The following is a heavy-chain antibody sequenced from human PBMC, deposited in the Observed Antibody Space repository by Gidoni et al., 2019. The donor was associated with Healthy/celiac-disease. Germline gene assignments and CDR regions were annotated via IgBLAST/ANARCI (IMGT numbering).Heavy chain of an antibody. CDR1: GFPFSSYW. CDR3: ARRPGVFDY. CDR2: IKQDGSEK. J-gene: IGHJ4*02. V-gene: IGHV3-7*03. D-gene: IGHD6-6*01. Sequence: EVQLAESGGGLVQPGGSLRLPCAAPGFPFSSYWMSWVRQAPGKGRGWVANIKQDGSEKYYVDSVKCRFTISRDNAKNSLYLQMNSLRAEDTAVYYCARRPGVFDYWGQGTLVTVSS.